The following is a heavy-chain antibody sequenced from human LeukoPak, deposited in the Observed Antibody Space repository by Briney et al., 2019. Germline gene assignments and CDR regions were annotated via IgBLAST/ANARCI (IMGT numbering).Heavy chain of an antibody. Sequence: GGSLRLSCAASGFTVSSNYMSWVRQAPGKGLEWVSVIYSGGSTYYADSVKGRFTISRDNSKNTLYLQMNSLRAEDTAVYYCARSYYDCVWGSYGFFGYWGQGTLVTVSS. D-gene: IGHD3-16*01. J-gene: IGHJ4*02. CDR2: IYSGGST. CDR1: GFTVSSNY. CDR3: ARSYYDCVWGSYGFFGY. V-gene: IGHV3-66*01.